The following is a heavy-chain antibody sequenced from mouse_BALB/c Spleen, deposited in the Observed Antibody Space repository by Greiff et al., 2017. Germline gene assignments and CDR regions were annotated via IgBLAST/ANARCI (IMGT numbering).Heavy chain of an antibody. V-gene: IGHV1-69*02. D-gene: IGHD4-1*01. Sequence: QVQLQQPGAELVKPGASVKLSCKASGYTFTSYWMHWVKQRPGQGLEWIGEIDPSDSYTNYNQKFKGKATLTVDKSSSTAYMQLSSLTSEDSAVYYCALANWDRALAYWGQGTLVTVSA. CDR1: GYTFTSYW. CDR2: IDPSDSYT. J-gene: IGHJ3*01. CDR3: ALANWDRALAY.